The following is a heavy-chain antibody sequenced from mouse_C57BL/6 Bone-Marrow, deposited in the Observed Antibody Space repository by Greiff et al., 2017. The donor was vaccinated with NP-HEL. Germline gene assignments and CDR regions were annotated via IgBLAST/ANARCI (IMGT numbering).Heavy chain of an antibody. D-gene: IGHD1-1*01. CDR2: IWSGGST. CDR1: GFSLTSYG. V-gene: IGHV2-2*01. CDR3: ARAILLRFRYEWYFDV. Sequence: QVQLKQSGPGLVQPSQSLSITCTVSGFSLTSYGVHWVRQSPGKGLEWLGVIWSGGSTDYNAAFISRLSISKDNSKSHVFFKMNSLQADDTAIYYCARAILLRFRYEWYFDVWGTGTTVTVSS. J-gene: IGHJ1*03.